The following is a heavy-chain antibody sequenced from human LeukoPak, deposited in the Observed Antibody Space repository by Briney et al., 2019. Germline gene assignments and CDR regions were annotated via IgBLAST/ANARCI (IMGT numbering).Heavy chain of an antibody. Sequence: PGGSLRLSCAASGFILSTHGMHWVRQAPGKGLEWVAGMRYDGSREDYADPVKGRFTISRDMSKNTLNLQMNSLRVEDTAMFCCARGLSFGSLDFRGQGTLVTVSS. CDR3: ARGLSFGSLDF. J-gene: IGHJ4*02. D-gene: IGHD1-26*01. V-gene: IGHV3-33*01. CDR1: GFILSTHG. CDR2: MRYDGSRE.